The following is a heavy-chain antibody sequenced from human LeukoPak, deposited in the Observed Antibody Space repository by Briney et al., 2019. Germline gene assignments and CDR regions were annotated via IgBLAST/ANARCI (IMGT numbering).Heavy chain of an antibody. D-gene: IGHD2/OR15-2a*01. J-gene: IGHJ4*02. CDR1: GFTFNSYG. CDR2: IRFDGNNN. CDR3: AKQYLLALDY. Sequence: GGSLRLSCAASGFTFNSYGMHWVRQAPGKGLEWVAFIRFDGNNNYYADSVRGRFTISRDNSKNTLYLHMNSLRAEDTAVYYCAKQYLLALDYWGQGTLVAVSS. V-gene: IGHV3-30*02.